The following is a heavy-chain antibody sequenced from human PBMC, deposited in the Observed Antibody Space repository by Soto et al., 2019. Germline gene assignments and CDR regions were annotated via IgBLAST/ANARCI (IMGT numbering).Heavy chain of an antibody. CDR3: ARDRSYDYIWGSYRYPDY. Sequence: GGSLRLSCAASGFTFSDYYMSWIRQAPGKGLEWVSYISSSGSTIYYADSVKGRFTISRDNAKNSLYLQMNSLRAEDTAVYYCARDRSYDYIWGSYRYPDYWGQGTLVTVSS. CDR1: GFTFSDYY. V-gene: IGHV3-11*01. J-gene: IGHJ4*02. D-gene: IGHD3-16*02. CDR2: ISSSGSTI.